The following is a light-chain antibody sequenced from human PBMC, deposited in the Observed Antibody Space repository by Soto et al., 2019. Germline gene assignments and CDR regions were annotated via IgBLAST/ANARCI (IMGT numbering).Light chain of an antibody. Sequence: DTQMTQSPSTLSASVGDRVTITCRASQSISSWLAWYQQKPGKAPKLLIYKASSLESGVPSRFSGSGSGTEFTLTISSLQPDDFATYYCQQYNRYWTFGQGTKVDIK. V-gene: IGKV1-5*03. CDR2: KAS. CDR1: QSISSW. J-gene: IGKJ1*01. CDR3: QQYNRYWT.